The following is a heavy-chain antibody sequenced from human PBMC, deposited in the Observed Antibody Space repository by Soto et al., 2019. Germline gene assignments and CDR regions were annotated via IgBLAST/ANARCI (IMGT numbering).Heavy chain of an antibody. Sequence: EVQLLESGGGLVQPGGSLRLSCAASGFTFSSYAMSWVRQAPGKGLEWVSAISGSGGSTYYADSVKGRFTISRDNSKNTLYLQMNSLRAEDTAVYYCSKWGSGVRGVQSGWGQVTLVTVSS. D-gene: IGHD3-10*01. J-gene: IGHJ4*02. CDR1: GFTFSSYA. CDR3: SKWGSGVRGVQSG. V-gene: IGHV3-23*01. CDR2: ISGSGGST.